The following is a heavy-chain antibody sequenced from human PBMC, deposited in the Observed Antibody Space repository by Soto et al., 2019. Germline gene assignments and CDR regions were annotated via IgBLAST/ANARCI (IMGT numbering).Heavy chain of an antibody. CDR1: GDSISSGGYY. J-gene: IGHJ4*02. D-gene: IGHD3-22*01. CDR2: IYYSGTT. V-gene: IGHV4-31*03. Sequence: SETLSLTCTVSGDSISSGGYYWSWIRQHSEKGLEWIGYIYYSGTTYYNPSLESRVTISADTSENQFSLKVNSVTVADTAVYYCASAYFSGSSEGIDYWGQGTLVTVSS. CDR3: ASAYFSGSSEGIDY.